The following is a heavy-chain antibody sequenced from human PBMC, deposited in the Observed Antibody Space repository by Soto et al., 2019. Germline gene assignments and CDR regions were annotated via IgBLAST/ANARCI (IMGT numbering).Heavy chain of an antibody. Sequence: QVQLVQSGAEVKKPGSSVKVSCKASGGTVSNSAISWLRQAPGQGLEWMGGIIPIFGPAIYARKFRGRVTISADESTSIAYMERSTVRSEDTAVYYFGRGSSGTKVEYWGKGTLVTVSS. CDR2: IIPIFGPA. CDR1: GGTVSNSA. J-gene: IGHJ4*02. D-gene: IGHD2-15*01. CDR3: GRGSSGTKVEY. V-gene: IGHV1-69*01.